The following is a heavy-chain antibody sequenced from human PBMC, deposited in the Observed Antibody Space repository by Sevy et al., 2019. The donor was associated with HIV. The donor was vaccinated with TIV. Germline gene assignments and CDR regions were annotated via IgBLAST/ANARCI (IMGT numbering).Heavy chain of an antibody. D-gene: IGHD3-10*01. J-gene: IGHJ4*02. CDR3: ARYGSGTYYFDY. CDR2: IYTSGST. CDR1: GGSISSGSYY. V-gene: IGHV4-61*02. Sequence: SETLSLTCTVSGGSISSGSYYWSWIRQPAGKGLEWVGRIYTSGSTNYNPSLKSRVTVSVDTSKNQFSLKLSSVTAADTAVYYRARYGSGTYYFDYWGQGTLVTVSS.